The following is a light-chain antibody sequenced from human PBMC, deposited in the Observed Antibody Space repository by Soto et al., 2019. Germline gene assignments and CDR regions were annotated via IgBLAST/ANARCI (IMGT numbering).Light chain of an antibody. CDR3: QQYGSSQGIT. CDR1: QSVSSSY. Sequence: EIGWTQSPGTMSLYTGERATLSCRASQSVSSSYLAWYQQKPGQAPRLLIYGASSRATGIPDRFSGSGSGTDFTLTISRLEPEDFAVYYCQQYGSSQGITFGQGKRLEIK. CDR2: GAS. J-gene: IGKJ5*01. V-gene: IGKV3-20*01.